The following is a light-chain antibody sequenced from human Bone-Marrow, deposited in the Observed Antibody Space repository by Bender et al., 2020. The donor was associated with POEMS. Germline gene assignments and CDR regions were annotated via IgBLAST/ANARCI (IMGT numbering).Light chain of an antibody. V-gene: IGLV2-11*01. Sequence: QSALTQPRSVSGSPGQSVTISCAGTSTDVGTYKYVSWYQQHPGKAPKLIIYDVFRRPSGVPDRFSGSKSGNTASLTISGLQAEDEADYYCSSYAGDYNLVFGGGTKLTVL. CDR3: SSYAGDYNLV. CDR1: STDVGTYKY. J-gene: IGLJ3*02. CDR2: DVF.